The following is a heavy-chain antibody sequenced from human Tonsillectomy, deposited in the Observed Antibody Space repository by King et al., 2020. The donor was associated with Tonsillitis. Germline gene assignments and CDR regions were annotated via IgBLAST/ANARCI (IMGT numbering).Heavy chain of an antibody. J-gene: IGHJ3*02. D-gene: IGHD1-26*01. CDR3: ATLVVRSWGAFDI. CDR1: GFTFSSYS. Sequence: VQLVESGGGLVQPGGSLRLSCAASGFTFSSYSMNWVRQAPGKGLEWVSYIRSGSDTIHYADSVKGRFTVSRDNAKNSLYLQMNSLRVEDTAVYYCATLVVRSWGAFDIWGQGTMVTVSS. CDR2: IRSGSDTI. V-gene: IGHV3-48*01.